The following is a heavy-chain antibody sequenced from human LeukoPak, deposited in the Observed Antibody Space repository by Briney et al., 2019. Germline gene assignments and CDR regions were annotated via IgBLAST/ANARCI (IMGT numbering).Heavy chain of an antibody. Sequence: GGSLRLSCAASGFTFNNYWMNWVRQAPGKGLEWVANIKQDGSDQYYVDSVKGRFTISRDNAKNSLYLQMNSLRAEDTAVYYCARGGGSYYFYYWGQGTLVTVSS. V-gene: IGHV3-7*05. J-gene: IGHJ4*02. CDR3: ARGGGSYYFYY. CDR2: IKQDGSDQ. CDR1: GFTFNNYW. D-gene: IGHD1-26*01.